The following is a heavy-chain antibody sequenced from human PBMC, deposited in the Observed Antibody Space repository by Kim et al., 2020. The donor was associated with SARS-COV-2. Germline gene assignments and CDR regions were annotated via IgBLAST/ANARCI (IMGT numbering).Heavy chain of an antibody. CDR2: IIPIFGTA. CDR3: AMYYYGSGSYTQTGPGMLLTIVDV. CDR1: GGTFSSYA. D-gene: IGHD3-10*01. J-gene: IGHJ6*02. Sequence: SVKVSCKASGGTFSSYAISWVRQAPGQGLEWMGGIIPIFGTANYAQKFQGRVTITADESTSTAYMELSSLRSEDTAVYYCAMYYYGSGSYTQTGPGMLLTIVDVWGQGTTVTVSS. V-gene: IGHV1-69*13.